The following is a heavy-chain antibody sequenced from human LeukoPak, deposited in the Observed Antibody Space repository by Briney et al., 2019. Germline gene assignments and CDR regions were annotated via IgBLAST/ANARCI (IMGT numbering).Heavy chain of an antibody. CDR2: IYHSGST. CDR3: ARRGYGSGSYFYYFDF. J-gene: IGHJ4*02. D-gene: IGHD3-10*01. Sequence: SETLSLTCAVSGGSISSGNWWSWVRQPPGKGLEWIGEIYHSGSTNYNPSLKSRVTISVDKSKNQFSLKLSSVTAADTAVYFCARRGYGSGSYFYYFDFWGQGILVTVSS. CDR1: GGSISSGNW. V-gene: IGHV4-4*02.